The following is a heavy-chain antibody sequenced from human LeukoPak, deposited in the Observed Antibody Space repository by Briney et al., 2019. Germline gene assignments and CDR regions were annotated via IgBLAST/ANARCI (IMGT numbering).Heavy chain of an antibody. D-gene: IGHD1-26*01. J-gene: IGHJ4*02. CDR2: INTDGSTT. CDR1: GFTFTNDW. V-gene: IGHV3-74*01. Sequence: TGGSLRLSCAASGFTFTNDWMNWVRQAPGKGLVWVSRINTDGSTTTYADSVKGRFTISRDSAKNTLYLQMNTPMIEDTAVYYCARGRGGSYHYWGQGTLVTVSS. CDR3: ARGRGGSYHY.